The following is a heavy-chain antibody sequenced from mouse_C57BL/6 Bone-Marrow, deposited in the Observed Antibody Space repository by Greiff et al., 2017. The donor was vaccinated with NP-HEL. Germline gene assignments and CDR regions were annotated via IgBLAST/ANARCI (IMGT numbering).Heavy chain of an antibody. Sequence: VQLQQSGASVKISCKASGYAFSSYWMNWVKQRPGKGLEWIGQIYPGDGDTNYNGKFKGKATLTADKSSSTAYMQLSSLTSEDSAVYFCARDYYSNFYYYAMDYWGQGTSVTVSS. V-gene: IGHV1-80*01. CDR2: IYPGDGDT. CDR3: ARDYYSNFYYYAMDY. CDR1: GYAFSSYW. D-gene: IGHD2-5*01. J-gene: IGHJ4*01.